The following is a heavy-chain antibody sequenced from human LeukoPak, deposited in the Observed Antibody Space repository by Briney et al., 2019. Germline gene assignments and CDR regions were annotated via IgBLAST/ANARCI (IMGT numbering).Heavy chain of an antibody. D-gene: IGHD2-21*02. Sequence: SVKVSCKASGGTFSSYAISWVRQAPGQGLEWMGRIIPILGIANYAQRFQGRVTITADKSTSTAYMELSSLRSEDTAVYYCARAICGGDCYSVYYFDYWGQGTLVTVSS. CDR1: GGTFSSYA. CDR2: IIPILGIA. J-gene: IGHJ4*02. V-gene: IGHV1-69*04. CDR3: ARAICGGDCYSVYYFDY.